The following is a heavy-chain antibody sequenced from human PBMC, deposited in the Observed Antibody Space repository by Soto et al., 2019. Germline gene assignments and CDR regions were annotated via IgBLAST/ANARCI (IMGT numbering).Heavy chain of an antibody. Sequence: GSLRLSCEASGFSFKTYNMNWVRQAPEKGLEWVSSINGRGNYIYYVDSVKGRFTISRDNAKNSLYLQMNSLRAEDTAVYYCARVRITMVRGVIEYYYYGMDVWGQGTTVTVSS. CDR2: INGRGNYI. CDR1: GFSFKTYN. D-gene: IGHD3-10*01. CDR3: ARVRITMVRGVIEYYYYGMDV. J-gene: IGHJ6*02. V-gene: IGHV3-21*01.